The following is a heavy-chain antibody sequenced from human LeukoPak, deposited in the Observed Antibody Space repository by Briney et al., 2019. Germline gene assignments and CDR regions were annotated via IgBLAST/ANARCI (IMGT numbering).Heavy chain of an antibody. D-gene: IGHD3-10*01. V-gene: IGHV1-46*01. CDR1: GYTFTSYY. CDR3: ALIGGSGSYYFDY. J-gene: IGHJ4*02. Sequence: GASVKVSCKASGYTFTSYYMHWVRQAPGQGLEWMGIINPSGGSTSYAQKLQGRVTMTRDMSTSTVYMELSSLRSEDTAVYYCALIGGSGSYYFDYWGQGTLVTVSS. CDR2: INPSGGST.